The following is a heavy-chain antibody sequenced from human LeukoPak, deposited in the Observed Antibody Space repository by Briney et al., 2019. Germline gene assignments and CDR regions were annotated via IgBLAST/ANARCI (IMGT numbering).Heavy chain of an antibody. Sequence: ASVKVSCKASGYTFTSYGISWVRQAPGQGLEWMGWISAYNGNTNYAQKLQGRVNMTTDTSTSTAYMELRSLKSDDTAVYYCARDPVRISPYDSSGYYPNWGQGTLVTVSS. J-gene: IGHJ4*02. CDR1: GYTFTSYG. CDR3: ARDPVRISPYDSSGYYPN. V-gene: IGHV1-18*01. CDR2: ISAYNGNT. D-gene: IGHD3-22*01.